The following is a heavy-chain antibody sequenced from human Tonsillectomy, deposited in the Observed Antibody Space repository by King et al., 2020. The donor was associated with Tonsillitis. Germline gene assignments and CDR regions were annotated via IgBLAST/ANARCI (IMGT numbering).Heavy chain of an antibody. CDR1: GGTFYNYA. J-gene: IGHJ6*02. CDR2: IIPIFGPA. V-gene: IGHV1-69*01. D-gene: IGHD3-10*01. CDR3: ARSRAPYGLGNPLAFGMDV. Sequence: VQLVESGAEVKKPGSSVRVSCKASGGTFYNYAFSWVRQAPGQGFEWMGGIIPIFGPANYAQKFQGRVRITADESTSTAYMDLSSLRSADTAVYYCARSRAPYGLGNPLAFGMDVWGQGTTVTVSS.